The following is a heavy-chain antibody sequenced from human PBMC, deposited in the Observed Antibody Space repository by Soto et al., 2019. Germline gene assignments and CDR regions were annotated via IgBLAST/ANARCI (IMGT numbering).Heavy chain of an antibody. CDR1: GDSFTGFW. D-gene: IGHD6-19*01. CDR3: ARQHPLDSRVWFT. J-gene: IGHJ4*02. CDR2: IYPRDSDT. V-gene: IGHV5-51*01. Sequence: GESLKISCKVAGDSFTGFWIGWVRQMPGKGLEWLGSIYPRDSDTRYSPSFQGQVTISADKSLSTAYLQWNSLQASDTAIYYCARQHPLDSRVWFTWGQGTLVTVSS.